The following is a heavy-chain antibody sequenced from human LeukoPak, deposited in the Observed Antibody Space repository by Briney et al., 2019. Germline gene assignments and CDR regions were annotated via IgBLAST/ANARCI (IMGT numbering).Heavy chain of an antibody. CDR1: GGSISSSSYY. CDR2: IYYSGST. CDR3: AREVQGYMGSSHIERNAFDI. D-gene: IGHD6-13*01. J-gene: IGHJ3*02. V-gene: IGHV4-39*07. Sequence: SETLSLTCTVSGGSISSSSYYWGWIRQPPGKGLEWIGSIYYSGSTYYNPSLKSRVTISVDTSKNQFSLKLSSVTAADTAVYYCAREVQGYMGSSHIERNAFDIWGQGTMVTVSS.